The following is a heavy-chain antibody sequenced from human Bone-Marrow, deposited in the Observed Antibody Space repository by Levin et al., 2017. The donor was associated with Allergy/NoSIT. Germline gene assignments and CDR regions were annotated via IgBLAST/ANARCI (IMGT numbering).Heavy chain of an antibody. Sequence: SCAASGFTFSTYTMSWVRRAPGKGLEWVSAISGSGGSTYYTDSLKGRFTISRDNSKNTLYLQMNSLRAEDTAVYYCAAGVVAAPYYYYYMDVWGKGTTVTVSS. CDR3: AAGVVAAPYYYYYMDV. J-gene: IGHJ6*03. CDR2: ISGSGGST. V-gene: IGHV3-23*01. CDR1: GFTFSTYT. D-gene: IGHD2-15*01.